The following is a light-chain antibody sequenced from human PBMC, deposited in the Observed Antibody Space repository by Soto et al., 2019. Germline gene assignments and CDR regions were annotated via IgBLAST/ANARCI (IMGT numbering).Light chain of an antibody. J-gene: IGKJ2*01. CDR2: VSS. CDR1: QSIGPY. Sequence: DIQMTQSPSSLSASVGDRVIITCRASQSIGPYLNWYQQKPGKAPKILIFVSSNLQDGVPSRFSGSGSGTDFALTISSLQPEDFATYYCQQSYSAPRTFGPGTRVEI. CDR3: QQSYSAPRT. V-gene: IGKV1-39*01.